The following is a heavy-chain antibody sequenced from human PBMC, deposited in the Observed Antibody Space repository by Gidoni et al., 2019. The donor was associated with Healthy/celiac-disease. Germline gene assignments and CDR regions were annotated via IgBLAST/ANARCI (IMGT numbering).Heavy chain of an antibody. J-gene: IGHJ4*02. CDR3: ARGEWSSSSVD. CDR1: GGTFSSYT. D-gene: IGHD6-6*01. V-gene: IGHV1-69*02. Sequence: VKVSCKASGGTFSSYTISWVRQAPGQGLEWMGRIIPILGIANYAQKFQGRVTITADKSTSTAYMELSSLRSEDTAVYYCARGEWSSSSVDWGQGTLVTVSS. CDR2: IIPILGIA.